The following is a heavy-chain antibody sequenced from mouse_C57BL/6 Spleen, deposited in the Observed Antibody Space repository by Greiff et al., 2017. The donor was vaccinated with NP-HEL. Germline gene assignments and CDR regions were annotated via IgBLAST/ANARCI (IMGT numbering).Heavy chain of an antibody. D-gene: IGHD1-1*01. CDR1: GYTFTSYT. J-gene: IGHJ2*01. CDR3: ARGDYYGSSYYYFDY. CDR2: INPSSGYT. Sequence: VQLQQSGAELARPGASVKMSCKASGYTFTSYTMHWVKQRPGQGLEWIGYINPSSGYTKYNQKFKDKATLTADKSSSTAYMQLSSLTSEDSAVYYCARGDYYGSSYYYFDYWGQGTTLTVSS. V-gene: IGHV1-4*01.